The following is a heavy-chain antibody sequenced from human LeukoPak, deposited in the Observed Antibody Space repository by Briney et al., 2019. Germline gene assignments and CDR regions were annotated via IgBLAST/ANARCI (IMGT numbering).Heavy chain of an antibody. CDR3: AKGGSYRSQPYFDY. CDR2: IYSGGST. D-gene: IGHD3-16*02. J-gene: IGHJ4*02. CDR1: EFSVGSNY. Sequence: AGGSLRLSCAASEFSVGSNYMTWVRQAPGKGLEWVSLIYSGGSTYYADSVKGRFTISRDNSKNTLYLQMNSLRAEDTAVYYCAKGGSYRSQPYFDYWGQGTPVTVSS. V-gene: IGHV3-66*01.